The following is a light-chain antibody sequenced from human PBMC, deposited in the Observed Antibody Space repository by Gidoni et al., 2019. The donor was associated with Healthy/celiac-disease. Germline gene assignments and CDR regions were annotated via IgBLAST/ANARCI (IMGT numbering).Light chain of an antibody. J-gene: IGLJ2*01. CDR1: KLGDKY. CDR3: QAWDSSTVV. CDR2: QDS. Sequence: SYELTQPPSVSVSPGHTASITCSGDKLGDKYACWYQQKPGQSPVLVIYQDSKRPSGIPERFSGSNSGNKATLTISGTQAMDEADYYCQAWDSSTVVFGGGTKLTVL. V-gene: IGLV3-1*01.